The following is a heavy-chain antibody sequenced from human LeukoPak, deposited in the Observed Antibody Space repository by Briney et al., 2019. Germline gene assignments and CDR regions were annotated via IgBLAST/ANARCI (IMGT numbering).Heavy chain of an antibody. CDR3: ARHTSSSTWGSKGRYFDY. D-gene: IGHD7-27*01. CDR1: GGSFSGYY. Sequence: PSETLSLTCAVYGGSFSGYYWSWIRQPPGKGLEWIGEINHSGSTNYNPSLKSRVTISVDTSKNQFSLKLSSVTAADTAVYYCARHTSSSTWGSKGRYFDYWGQGTLVTVSS. V-gene: IGHV4-34*01. J-gene: IGHJ4*02. CDR2: INHSGST.